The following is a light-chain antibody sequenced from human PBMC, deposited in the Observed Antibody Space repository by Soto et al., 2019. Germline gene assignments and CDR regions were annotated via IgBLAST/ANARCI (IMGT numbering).Light chain of an antibody. CDR1: QSVNIK. CDR3: QQYNNWPPIT. V-gene: IGKV3-15*01. J-gene: IGKJ5*01. Sequence: EVVLTQSPATLSVSPWERATLSCTASQSVNIKLAWYQQKPGQAPRLLIYDTSTRATGIPARFSGSGSGTEFTLTISSLQSEDFAVYYCQQYNNWPPITFGQGTRLEIK. CDR2: DTS.